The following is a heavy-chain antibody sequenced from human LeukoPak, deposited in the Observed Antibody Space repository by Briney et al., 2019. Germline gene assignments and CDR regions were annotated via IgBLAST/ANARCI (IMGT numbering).Heavy chain of an antibody. CDR3: ARLRAPLAAAGTLDAFDI. Sequence: GESLKISCKGSGYSFTTHWIGWVRQMPGKGLEWMGIIYPDDSNARYSPSFQGQVTISADKSISTAYLQWSSLKASDTAMYYCARLRAPLAAAGTLDAFDIWGQGTMVTVSS. J-gene: IGHJ3*02. D-gene: IGHD6-13*01. V-gene: IGHV5-51*01. CDR1: GYSFTTHW. CDR2: IYPDDSNA.